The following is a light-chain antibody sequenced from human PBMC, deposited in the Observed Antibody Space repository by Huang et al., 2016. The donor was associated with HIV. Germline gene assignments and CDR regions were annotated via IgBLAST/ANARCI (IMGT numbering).Light chain of an antibody. CDR2: DAS. V-gene: IGKV3-15*01. Sequence: EIEMTQSPATLSVSPGERATLSCRASHSVDSDLAWYQQKPGQAPRLLIYDASTRATGISAKFNGTGSGTEFSLSITNLQSEDFAVYYCQQYNDWPPFTFGGGTKVEI. CDR3: QQYNDWPPFT. J-gene: IGKJ4*01. CDR1: HSVDSD.